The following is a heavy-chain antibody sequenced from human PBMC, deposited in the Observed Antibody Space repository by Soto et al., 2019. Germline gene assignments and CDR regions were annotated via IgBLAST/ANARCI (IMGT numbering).Heavy chain of an antibody. CDR2: ISYNGNNQ. D-gene: IGHD6-19*01. V-gene: IGHV3-30*18. CDR3: AKDRGHLAVAAITGGGDLDR. J-gene: IGHJ3*01. Sequence: LVESGGGVVQPGASQRLSCEASGFALSSYGMHWVRQAPGKGLEWVAVISYNGNNQYYADSVRGRFTISRDNSKSTLYLQMSRVRAENTAVYFCAKDRGHLAVAAITGGGDLDRWGPGTMVTVSS. CDR1: GFALSSYG.